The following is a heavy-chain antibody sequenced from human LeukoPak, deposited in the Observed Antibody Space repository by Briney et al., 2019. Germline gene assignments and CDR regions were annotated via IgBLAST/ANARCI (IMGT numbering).Heavy chain of an antibody. CDR2: IYYSGST. Sequence: SETLSLTCTVSGGSISSSSYYWGWIRQPPGKGLEWIGSIYYSGSTYYNPSLNSRVTISVDTSKNQFSLKLSSVTAADTAVYYCARQALFHSERWPQFFDYWGQGTLVTVSS. D-gene: IGHD5-24*01. J-gene: IGHJ4*02. V-gene: IGHV4-39*01. CDR1: GGSISSSSYY. CDR3: ARQALFHSERWPQFFDY.